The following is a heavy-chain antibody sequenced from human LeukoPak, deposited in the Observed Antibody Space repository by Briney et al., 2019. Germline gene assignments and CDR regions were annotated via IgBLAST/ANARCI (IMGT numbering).Heavy chain of an antibody. V-gene: IGHV4-61*02. CDR1: GGSISSGSYY. J-gene: IGHJ2*01. CDR3: ARDGWYFDL. Sequence: SETLSLTCTVSGGSISSGSYYWSWIRQPAGKGLEWIGRIYTSGSTNYNPSLKSRVTISIDTSKNQFSLKLSSVTAADTAVYYCARDGWYFDLWGRGTLVTVSS. CDR2: IYTSGST.